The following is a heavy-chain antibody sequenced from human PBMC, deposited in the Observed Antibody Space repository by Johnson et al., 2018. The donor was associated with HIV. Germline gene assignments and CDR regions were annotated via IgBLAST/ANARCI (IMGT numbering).Heavy chain of an antibody. CDR3: AKFVGAGSYDAFDI. Sequence: QVQLVESGGGVVQPGRSLRLSCAASGFTFSRYGIHWVRQAPGKGLEWVAVISYDGSNKYYADSVKGRFTISRDNSKNTLYLQMNSLRAEDTAVYYCAKFVGAGSYDAFDIWGQGTMVTVSS. CDR1: GFTFSRYG. V-gene: IGHV3-30*18. D-gene: IGHD1-26*01. J-gene: IGHJ3*02. CDR2: ISYDGSNK.